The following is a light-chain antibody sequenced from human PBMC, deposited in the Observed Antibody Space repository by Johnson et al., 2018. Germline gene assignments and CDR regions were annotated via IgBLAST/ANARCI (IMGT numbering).Light chain of an antibody. CDR1: SSNIGNNY. V-gene: IGLV1-51*02. Sequence: QSVLTQPPSVSAAPGQKVTISCSGSSSNIGNNYVSWYQQLPGTAPKILIYENNKRPSGIPDRFSGSKSGTSATLVITGLQTGDEADYYCGTWDSSLSAGKAFGTGTKVTVL. CDR3: GTWDSSLSAGKA. J-gene: IGLJ1*01. CDR2: ENN.